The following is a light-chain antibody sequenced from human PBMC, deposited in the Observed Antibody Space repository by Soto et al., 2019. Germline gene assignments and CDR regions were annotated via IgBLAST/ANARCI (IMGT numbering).Light chain of an antibody. CDR3: QQYYSPHRT. Sequence: DIVMSQSPDSLGVSLGERATINCKSSQSLLNSSNKKNYLAWYQHKAGQPPKLLFYWASTRHSGVPDRFSSSGSGTEFTLTISSLQSEDVAVYYCQQYYSPHRTFGQGTKVDIK. CDR2: WAS. CDR1: QSLLNSSNKKNY. J-gene: IGKJ1*01. V-gene: IGKV4-1*01.